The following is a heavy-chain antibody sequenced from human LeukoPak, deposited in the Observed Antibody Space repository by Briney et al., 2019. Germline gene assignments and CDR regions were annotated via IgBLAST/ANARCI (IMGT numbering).Heavy chain of an antibody. Sequence: GGSLRLSCAASGFTFSAYGMSWVRQSPRKGLEWVAVVSYDGSITHYADSVRGRFTISRDNSKNTLYLQLTSLRGDDTALYYCAKERDYYVSASCDYWGQGAQVTVSS. CDR3: AKERDYYVSASCDY. V-gene: IGHV3-30*18. CDR1: GFTFSAYG. CDR2: VSYDGSIT. D-gene: IGHD3-10*01. J-gene: IGHJ4*02.